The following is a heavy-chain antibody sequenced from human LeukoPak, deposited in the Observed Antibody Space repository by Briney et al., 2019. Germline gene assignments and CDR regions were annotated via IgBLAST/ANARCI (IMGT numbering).Heavy chain of an antibody. Sequence: SQTLSLTCTVSGGSISSGDSYWSWIRQPPGTGLEWIGYIYYSGSTYYNPSLKSRVTISVDTSKNQFSLKLSSVPAADTAVYYCARDVEDGGNCGRDAFDIWGQGTMVTVSS. CDR1: GGSISSGDSY. J-gene: IGHJ3*02. CDR3: ARDVEDGGNCGRDAFDI. V-gene: IGHV4-30-4*01. CDR2: IYYSGST. D-gene: IGHD2-15*01.